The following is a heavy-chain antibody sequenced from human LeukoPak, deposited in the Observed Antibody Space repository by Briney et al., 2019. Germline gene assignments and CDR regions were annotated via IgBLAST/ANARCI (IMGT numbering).Heavy chain of an antibody. CDR2: INPSGGST. J-gene: IGHJ4*02. CDR3: ARTGGVATPFDY. D-gene: IGHD3-3*01. CDR1: GYTFTSYY. V-gene: IGHV1-46*01. Sequence: ASVKVSCKASGYTFTSYYMHWVRQAPGQGLEWMGIINPSGGSTSYAQKFQGRVTMTRDTSTSTVYMELSSLRSEDTAVYCCARTGGVATPFDYWGQGTLVTVSS.